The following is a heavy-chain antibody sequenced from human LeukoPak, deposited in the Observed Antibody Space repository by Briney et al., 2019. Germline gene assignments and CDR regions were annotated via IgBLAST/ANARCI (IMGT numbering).Heavy chain of an antibody. CDR1: GYTLTELS. CDR2: FDPEDGET. Sequence: ASVKVSCKVSGYTLTELSMHWVRQAPGKGLERMGGFDPEDGETIYAQKFQGRVTMTEDTSTDTAYMELSSLRSEDTAVYYCATSALITVAGTFDYWGQGTLVTVSS. J-gene: IGHJ4*02. CDR3: ATSALITVAGTFDY. V-gene: IGHV1-24*01. D-gene: IGHD6-19*01.